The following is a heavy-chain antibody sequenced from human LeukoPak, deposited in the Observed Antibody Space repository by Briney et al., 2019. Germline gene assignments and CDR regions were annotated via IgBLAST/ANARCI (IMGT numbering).Heavy chain of an antibody. Sequence: RGESLKFSCKCSGYSFTSYWNCCGRHMPGKGLEWTGTIYPGDSDTRYSPSFQGQVTISADKSISTGYLQWSRLKASETATHYCASVLRGQPGEYFYYYMAVSGEGWTVTVSS. D-gene: IGHD2/OR15-2a*01. CDR3: ASVLRGQPGEYFYYYMAV. CDR1: GYSFTSYW. J-gene: IGHJ6*03. CDR2: IYPGDSDT. V-gene: IGHV5-51*01.